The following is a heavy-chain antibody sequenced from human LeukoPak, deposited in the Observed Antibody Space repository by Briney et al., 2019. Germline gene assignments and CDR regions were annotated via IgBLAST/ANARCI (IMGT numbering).Heavy chain of an antibody. CDR2: IYYSGST. CDR1: GGPISSYY. J-gene: IGHJ4*02. D-gene: IGHD1-26*01. V-gene: IGHV4-59*01. Sequence: SETLSLTCTVSGGPISSYYWSWIRQPPGKGLEWIGYIYYSGSTNYNPSLKSRVTISVDTSKNQFSLKLSSVTAADTAVYYCARDSGSYYFDYWGQGTLVTVSS. CDR3: ARDSGSYYFDY.